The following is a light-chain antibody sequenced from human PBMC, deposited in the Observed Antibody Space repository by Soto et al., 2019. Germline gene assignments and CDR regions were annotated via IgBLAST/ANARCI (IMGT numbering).Light chain of an antibody. V-gene: IGKV1-5*03. CDR1: QSISSW. Sequence: DIQMTQSPSTLSASVGDRVTITCRASQSISSWLAWYQQKPGKAPKLLIYKAFSLESGVPSMFSGSGSGTEFTLTISSLQPDDFATYYCQQYNSYSQTFGQGTKVEIK. CDR3: QQYNSYSQT. CDR2: KAF. J-gene: IGKJ1*01.